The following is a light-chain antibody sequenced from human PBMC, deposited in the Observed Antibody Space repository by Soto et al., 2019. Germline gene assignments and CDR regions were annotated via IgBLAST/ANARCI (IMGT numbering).Light chain of an antibody. Sequence: EIVLTQSPGTLSLSPGERATLSCRASQSVSSSYLAWYQQKPGQAPRLLIYGASSRATGIPDRFSGSGSGTDFTLTISRLEPEDFAVYYCQQYGSSPPSTFGQGTKLRSN. CDR2: GAS. V-gene: IGKV3-20*01. J-gene: IGKJ2*01. CDR3: QQYGSSPPST. CDR1: QSVSSSY.